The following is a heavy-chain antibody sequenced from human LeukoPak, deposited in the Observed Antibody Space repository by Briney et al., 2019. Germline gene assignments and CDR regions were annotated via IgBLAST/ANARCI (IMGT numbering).Heavy chain of an antibody. CDR3: AGGWRRDYYYYMDV. CDR2: IYYSGST. V-gene: IGHV4-59*01. Sequence: SETLSLTCTVSGGSISSYYWSWIRQPPGEGLEWIGYIYYSGSTNYNPSLKSRVTISVDTSKNQFSLKLSSVTAADTAVYYCAGGWRRDYYYYMDVWGKGTTVTVSS. CDR1: GGSISSYY. J-gene: IGHJ6*03. D-gene: IGHD5-24*01.